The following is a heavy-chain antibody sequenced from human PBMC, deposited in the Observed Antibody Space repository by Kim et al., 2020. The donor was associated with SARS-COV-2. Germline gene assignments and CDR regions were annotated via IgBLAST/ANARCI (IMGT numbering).Heavy chain of an antibody. CDR3: AREGGYCSETYCYASQLDN. J-gene: IGHJ4*02. CDR2: IRFDGRNI. D-gene: IGHD2-15*01. CDR1: GFIFSTYG. V-gene: IGHV3-33*01. Sequence: GGSLRLSCATSGFIFSTYGIHWVRQTPGKGLEWVALIRFDGRNIFYSDSLKGRFTVSRDNSNDTAYLHMSNLRAEDTAVYYCAREGGYCSETYCYASQLDNWGPGTLVTVS.